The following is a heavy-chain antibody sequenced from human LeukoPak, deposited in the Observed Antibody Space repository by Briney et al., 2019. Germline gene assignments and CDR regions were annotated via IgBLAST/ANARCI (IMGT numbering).Heavy chain of an antibody. V-gene: IGHV3-30*02. CDR2: IRYDGSNK. CDR1: GFTFSSYG. Sequence: GGSLRLSCAASGFTFSSYGMHWVRQAPGKGLEWVAFIRYDGSNKYYADSVKGRFTISIDNSKNTLYLQMNSLRAEDTAVYYCAKTEYYDFWSGYDQHWGQGTLVTVSS. J-gene: IGHJ1*01. CDR3: AKTEYYDFWSGYDQH. D-gene: IGHD3-3*01.